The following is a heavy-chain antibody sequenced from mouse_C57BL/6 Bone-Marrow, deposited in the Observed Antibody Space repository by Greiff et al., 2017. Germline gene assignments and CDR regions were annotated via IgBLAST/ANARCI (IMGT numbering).Heavy chain of an antibody. D-gene: IGHD1-1*01. J-gene: IGHJ3*01. CDR3: ARPYYYGSAWFAY. V-gene: IGHV5-4*01. CDR1: GFTFSSYA. CDR2: ISDGGSYT. Sequence: GQRVESGGGLVKPGGSLKLSCAASGFTFSSYAMSWVRQTPEKRLEWVATISDGGSYTYYPDNVKGRFTIARDNAKNNLYLQMSHLKSEDTAMYYCARPYYYGSAWFAYWGQGTLVTVSA.